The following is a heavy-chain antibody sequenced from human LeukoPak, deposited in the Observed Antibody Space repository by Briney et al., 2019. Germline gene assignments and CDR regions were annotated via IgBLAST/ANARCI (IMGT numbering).Heavy chain of an antibody. J-gene: IGHJ3*02. Sequence: PGGSLRLSCTASGFTFGDYAMTWVRQAPGKGLEWVGFIRSKAYGGTTDYAASVKGRFTISRDDSKSIAYLQMNSLKTEDTAVYYCTRKNWAFDIWGQGTMVTVSS. CDR3: TRKNWAFDI. CDR1: GFTFGDYA. V-gene: IGHV3-49*04. CDR2: IRSKAYGGTT.